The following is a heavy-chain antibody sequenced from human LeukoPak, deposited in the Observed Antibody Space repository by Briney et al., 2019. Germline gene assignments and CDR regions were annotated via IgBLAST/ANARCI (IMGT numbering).Heavy chain of an antibody. CDR2: ISGSGGST. V-gene: IGHV3-23*01. CDR1: GFTFSSYA. J-gene: IGHJ4*02. CDR3: AKGDYYDSSGYIDY. Sequence: GGSLRLSCAASGFTFSSYAMSWVRQAPGKGLEWVSAISGSGGSTYYADSVKGRFTISRDNSKNTLYLQMNSLRGEDTAVYYCAKGDYYDSSGYIDYWGQGTLVTVSS. D-gene: IGHD3-22*01.